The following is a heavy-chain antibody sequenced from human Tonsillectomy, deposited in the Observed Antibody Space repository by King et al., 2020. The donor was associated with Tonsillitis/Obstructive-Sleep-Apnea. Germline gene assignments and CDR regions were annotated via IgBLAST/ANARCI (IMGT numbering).Heavy chain of an antibody. CDR3: ARGGREGKIYYSYYYMDV. CDR2: IFYSGNT. Sequence: QLQESGPGLVKPSETLSLTCSVSGGSISSRGYYWGWIRQPPGKGLEWIGSIFYSGNTHYNPSLKSRLTISVDTSKNQFSLKLSSVTAADTAVYYCARGGREGKIYYSYYYMDVWGKGTAVTVSS. CDR1: GGSISSRGYY. J-gene: IGHJ6*03. V-gene: IGHV4-39*01. D-gene: IGHD6-25*01.